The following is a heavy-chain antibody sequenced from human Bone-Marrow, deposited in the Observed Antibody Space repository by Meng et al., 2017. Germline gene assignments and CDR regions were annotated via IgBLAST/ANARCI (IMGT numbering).Heavy chain of an antibody. J-gene: IGHJ6*02. CDR2: IWYDGSNK. CDR3: ARVRELLYYGMDV. Sequence: GESLKISCAASGFTFDDYGMSWVRQAPGKGLEWVAVIWYDGSNKYYADSVKGRFTISRDNSKNTLYLQMNSLRAEDTAVYYCARVRELLYYGMDVWGQGTTVTVSS. V-gene: IGHV3-33*08. D-gene: IGHD1-26*01. CDR1: GFTFDDYG.